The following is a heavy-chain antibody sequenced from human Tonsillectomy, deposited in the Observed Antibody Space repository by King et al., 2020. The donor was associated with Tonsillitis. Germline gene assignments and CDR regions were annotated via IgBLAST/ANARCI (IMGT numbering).Heavy chain of an antibody. J-gene: IGHJ2*01. V-gene: IGHV4-34*01. CDR2: INHSGST. Sequence: VQLQQWGAGLLKPSETLSLTCAVYGGSFSGYYWSWIRQPPGKGLEWIGEINHSGSTNYNPSLKSRVTISIDTSKNQFSLKLSSVTAADTAVYYCAILTTVTTHWYFDLWGRGTLVPVSS. CDR3: AILTTVTTHWYFDL. D-gene: IGHD4-17*01. CDR1: GGSFSGYY.